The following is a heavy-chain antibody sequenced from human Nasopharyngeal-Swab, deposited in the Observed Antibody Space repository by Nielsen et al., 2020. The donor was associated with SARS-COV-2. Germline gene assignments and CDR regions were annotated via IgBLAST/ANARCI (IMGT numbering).Heavy chain of an antibody. J-gene: IGHJ3*02. Sequence: ASVKVSCKATGFTFTRYCISWVRQAPGQGLEWMGGISPYNGDKNYAQTLQGRVTMTTDASTATVHMELRTLRSDDTAVYFCARDPSIVNTSPRGDDAFDIWGPGTLVIVSS. CDR2: ISPYNGDK. D-gene: IGHD2-2*01. CDR1: GFTFTRYC. V-gene: IGHV1-18*01. CDR3: ARDPSIVNTSPRGDDAFDI.